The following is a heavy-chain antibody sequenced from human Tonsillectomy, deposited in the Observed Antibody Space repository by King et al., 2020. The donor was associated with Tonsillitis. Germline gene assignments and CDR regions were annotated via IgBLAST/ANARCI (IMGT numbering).Heavy chain of an antibody. V-gene: IGHV3-9*01. Sequence: DVQLVESGGGLVQPGRSLRLSCAASGFTFDDYAMHWVQQVPGKGLEWVSCISWNSGSIGYADSVKGRFTISRDNAKNSLYLQMNFLRPEDTALYYCAKTRLRFLEWSGAFDIWGQGTMVTVSS. CDR1: GFTFDDYA. D-gene: IGHD3-3*01. CDR3: AKTRLRFLEWSGAFDI. CDR2: ISWNSGSI. J-gene: IGHJ3*02.